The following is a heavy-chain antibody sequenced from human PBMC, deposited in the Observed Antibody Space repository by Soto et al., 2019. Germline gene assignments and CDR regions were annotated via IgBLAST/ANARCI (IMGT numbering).Heavy chain of an antibody. D-gene: IGHD2-8*01. J-gene: IGHJ5*02. CDR1: GDSVSSNSAA. V-gene: IGHV6-1*01. Sequence: SQTLSLTCAISGDSVSSNSAAWNWIRQSPSRGLEWLGRTYYRSKWYNDYAVSVKSRITINPDTSKNQFSLQLNSVTPEDTAVYYCARAIGYCTNGVCSKYNWFDPWGQGTLVTVS. CDR2: TYYRSKWYN. CDR3: ARAIGYCTNGVCSKYNWFDP.